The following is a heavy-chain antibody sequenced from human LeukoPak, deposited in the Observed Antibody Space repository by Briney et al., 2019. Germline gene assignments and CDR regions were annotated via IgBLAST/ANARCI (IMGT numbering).Heavy chain of an antibody. CDR3: ARDLKGYCSSTSCYAFDYFDY. D-gene: IGHD2-2*01. J-gene: IGHJ4*02. CDR2: ISYDGSNK. Sequence: GRSLRLSCAASGFTFSSYATHWVRQAPGKGLEWVAVISYDGSNKYYADSVKGRFTISRDNSKNTLYLQMNSLRAEDTAVYYCARDLKGYCSSTSCYAFDYFDYWGQGTLVTVSS. CDR1: GFTFSSYA. V-gene: IGHV3-30*04.